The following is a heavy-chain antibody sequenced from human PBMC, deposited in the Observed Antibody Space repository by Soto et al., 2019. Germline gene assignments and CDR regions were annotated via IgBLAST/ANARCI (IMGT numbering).Heavy chain of an antibody. Sequence: GGSLRLSCAASGFTFSSYGMHWVRQAPGKGLEWVAVIWYDGSNKYYADSVKGRFTISRDNSKNTLYLQMNSLRAEDTAVYYCARGGGNVVVVPAAWYYFDYWGQGTLVTVSS. D-gene: IGHD2-2*01. CDR3: ARGGGNVVVVPAAWYYFDY. CDR2: IWYDGSNK. CDR1: GFTFSSYG. J-gene: IGHJ4*02. V-gene: IGHV3-33*01.